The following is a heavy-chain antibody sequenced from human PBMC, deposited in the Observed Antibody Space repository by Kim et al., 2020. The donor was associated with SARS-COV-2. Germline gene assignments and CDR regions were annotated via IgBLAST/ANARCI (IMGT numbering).Heavy chain of an antibody. Sequence: QPLKGRVTISGDTSKNQFSLNLSSLTAADTAVYYCARLGLNYDSSGYAEYWGQGTLVTVSS. V-gene: IGHV4-34*01. D-gene: IGHD3-22*01. CDR3: ARLGLNYDSSGYAEY. J-gene: IGHJ4*02.